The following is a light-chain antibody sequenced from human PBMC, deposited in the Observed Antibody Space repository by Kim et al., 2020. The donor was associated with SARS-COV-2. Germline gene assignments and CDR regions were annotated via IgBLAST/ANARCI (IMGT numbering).Light chain of an antibody. CDR3: CSYTSANTPS. CDR2: DVS. J-gene: IGLJ1*01. V-gene: IGLV2-14*03. CDR1: SRDVGGYSY. Sequence: GRSFPLSCTGTSRDVGGYSYGSCYQHHPGKAPKLMIYDVSNRPSGVSNRFSGSTSCNTASLTISGLQAEVVADYYCCSYTSANTPSFVTGTNVTVL.